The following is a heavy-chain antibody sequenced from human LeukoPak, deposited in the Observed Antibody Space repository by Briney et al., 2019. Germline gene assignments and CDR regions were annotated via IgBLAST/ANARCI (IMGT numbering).Heavy chain of an antibody. CDR1: GGSISSYY. CDR3: ARHRYYDSSGPDAFDI. D-gene: IGHD3-22*01. CDR2: IYTSGST. J-gene: IGHJ3*02. V-gene: IGHV4-4*09. Sequence: PSETLSLTCTVSGGSISSYYWSWIRQPPGKGLEWIGYIYTSGSTNYNPSLKSRVTISVDTSKNQFSLKLSSVTAADTAVYYCARHRYYDSSGPDAFDIWGQGTMVTVSS.